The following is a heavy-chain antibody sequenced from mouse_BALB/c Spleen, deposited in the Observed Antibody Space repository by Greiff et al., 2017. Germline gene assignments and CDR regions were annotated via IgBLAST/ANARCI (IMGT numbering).Heavy chain of an antibody. Sequence: EVQLQQSGAELVRSGASVKLSCTASGFNIKDYYMHWVKQRPEQGLEWIGWIDPENGDTEYASKFQGKATMTADTSSNTAYLQLSSLTSEDTAVYYCSTTVVARFDYWGQGTTLTVSS. J-gene: IGHJ2*01. D-gene: IGHD1-1*01. CDR1: GFNIKDYY. CDR2: IDPENGDT. V-gene: IGHV14-4*02. CDR3: STTVVARFDY.